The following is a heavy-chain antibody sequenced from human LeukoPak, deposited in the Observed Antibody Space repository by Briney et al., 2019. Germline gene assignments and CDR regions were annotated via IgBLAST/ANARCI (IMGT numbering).Heavy chain of an antibody. D-gene: IGHD5-12*01. V-gene: IGHV3-30-3*01. CDR1: GFTFSSYA. J-gene: IGHJ4*02. CDR2: ISYDGSNK. Sequence: GGSLRLSCAASGFTFSSYAMHWVRQAPGKGLEWVAVISYDGSNKYYADSVKGRFTISRDNSKNTLYLQMNSLRAEDTAVYYCARGPYSGYDSDPISYYFDYWGQGALVTVSS. CDR3: ARGPYSGYDSDPISYYFDY.